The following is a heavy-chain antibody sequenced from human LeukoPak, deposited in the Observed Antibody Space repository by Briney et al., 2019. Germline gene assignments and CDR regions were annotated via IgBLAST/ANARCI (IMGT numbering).Heavy chain of an antibody. CDR2: ISSSSSYT. J-gene: IGHJ5*02. CDR3: ARDRAVAGKGKWFDP. D-gene: IGHD6-19*01. V-gene: IGHV3-21*05. CDR1: GFTFSSYA. Sequence: GGSLRLSCAASGFTFSSYAMSWVRQAPGKGLEWVSYISSSSSYTNYADSVKGRFTISRDNAKNSLYLQMNSLRAEDTAVYYCARDRAVAGKGKWFDPWGQGTLVTVSS.